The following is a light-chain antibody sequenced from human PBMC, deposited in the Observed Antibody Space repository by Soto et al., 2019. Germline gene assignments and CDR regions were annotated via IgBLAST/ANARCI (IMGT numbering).Light chain of an antibody. V-gene: IGKV3-15*01. J-gene: IGKJ4*01. CDR2: GAS. Sequence: PGERATLSCRASQSVSSNLAWYQQKPGQAPRLLIYGASTRATGIPARFSGSGSGTEFTLTISSLQSEDFAVYYCQQYNNWPFTFGGGTKVDIK. CDR3: QQYNNWPFT. CDR1: QSVSSN.